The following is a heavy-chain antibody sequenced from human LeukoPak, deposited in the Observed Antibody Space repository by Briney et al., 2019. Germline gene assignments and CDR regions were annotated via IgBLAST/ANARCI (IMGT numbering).Heavy chain of an antibody. D-gene: IGHD1-26*01. CDR3: ARVNILGGSSDHFDY. J-gene: IGHJ4*02. CDR2: IYYSGST. CDR1: GGSISSYY. V-gene: IGHV4-59*08. Sequence: SETLSLTCTVSGGSISSYYWSWIRQPPGKGLEWIGYIYYSGSTNYNPSLKSRVTISVDTSKNQFSLKLSSVTAADTAVYYCARVNILGGSSDHFDYWGQGTLVTVSS.